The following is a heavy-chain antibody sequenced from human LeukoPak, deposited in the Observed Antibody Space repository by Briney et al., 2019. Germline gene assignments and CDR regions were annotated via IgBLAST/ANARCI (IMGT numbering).Heavy chain of an antibody. J-gene: IGHJ4*02. CDR1: GFTFSSFA. CDR2: ISGSDGRT. V-gene: IGHV3-23*01. Sequence: GGSLRLSCAASGFTFSSFAMTWVRQAPGKGLEWVSAISGSDGRTFYADSVKGRFTISRDNSKNTLSLQMNSLRAEDTAVYYCAKEPNDYWGQGTLVTVSS. CDR3: AKEPNDY.